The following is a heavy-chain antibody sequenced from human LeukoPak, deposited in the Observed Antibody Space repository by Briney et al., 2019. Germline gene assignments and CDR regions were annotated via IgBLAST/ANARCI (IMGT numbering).Heavy chain of an antibody. CDR3: ARGYSSSAYYYYYMDV. CDR1: GFTFSSYA. D-gene: IGHD6-6*01. Sequence: GGSLRLSCAASGFTFSSYAMHWVRQAPGKGLEYVSAISSNGGSTYYANSVKGRFTISRDNSKNALYLQMGSLRAEDMAVYYCARGYSSSAYYYYYMDVWGKGTTVTVSS. V-gene: IGHV3-64*01. J-gene: IGHJ6*03. CDR2: ISSNGGST.